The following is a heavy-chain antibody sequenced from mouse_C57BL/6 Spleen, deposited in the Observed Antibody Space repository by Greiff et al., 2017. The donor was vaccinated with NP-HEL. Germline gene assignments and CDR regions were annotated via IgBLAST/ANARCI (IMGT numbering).Heavy chain of an antibody. D-gene: IGHD2-14*01. CDR2: IDPETGGT. V-gene: IGHV1-15*01. CDR1: GYTFTDYE. Sequence: QVQLQQSGAELVRPGASVTLSCKASGYTFTDYEMHWVKQTPVHGLEWIGAIDPETGGTAYNQKFKGKAILTADKSSSTAYMELRSLTSEDSAVYYCTRLGVRRNFDYWGQGTTLTVSS. CDR3: TRLGVRRNFDY. J-gene: IGHJ2*01.